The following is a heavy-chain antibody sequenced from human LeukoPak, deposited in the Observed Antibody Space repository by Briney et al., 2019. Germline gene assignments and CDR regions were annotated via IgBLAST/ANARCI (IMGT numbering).Heavy chain of an antibody. CDR3: ARDRSRSRFDP. CDR1: GASFSGYY. J-gene: IGHJ5*02. CDR2: INHSGST. Sequence: SETLSLTCAVYGASFSGYYWSWIRQPPGKGLEWIGEINHSGSTNYNPSLKSRVTISVDTSKNQFSLKLSSVTAADTAVYYCARDRSRSRFDPWGQGTLVTVSS. D-gene: IGHD1-14*01. V-gene: IGHV4-34*01.